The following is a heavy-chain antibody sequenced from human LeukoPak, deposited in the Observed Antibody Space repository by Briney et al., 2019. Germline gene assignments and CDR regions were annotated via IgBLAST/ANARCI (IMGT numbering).Heavy chain of an antibody. CDR1: GGTFSSYA. J-gene: IGHJ4*02. V-gene: IGHV1-69*01. CDR2: IIPIFGTA. D-gene: IGHD3-22*01. CDR3: ARAASEGEYYDSSGYPYYFDY. Sequence: SVKVSCKASGGTFSSYAISWVRQAPGQGLEWMGGIIPIFGTANYAQKFQGRVTITADESTSTAYMELSSLRSEDTAVYYCARAASEGEYYDSSGYPYYFDYWGQGTLVTVSS.